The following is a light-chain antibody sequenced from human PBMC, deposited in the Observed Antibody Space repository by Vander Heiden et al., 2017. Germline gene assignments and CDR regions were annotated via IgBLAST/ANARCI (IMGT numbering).Light chain of an antibody. CDR1: SYNLGSNY. J-gene: IGLJ1*01. V-gene: IGLV1-47*02. CDR3: AAWDDSLSGYV. CDR2: SNN. Sequence: QSVLTHPPSASGSPGQRVTISCSGSSYNLGSNYVYWYQQLPGTAPKLLIYSNNPRPSGVPDRFSGSKSGTSASLASSGLRSEDEADYYCAAWDDSLSGYVFGTGTKVTVL.